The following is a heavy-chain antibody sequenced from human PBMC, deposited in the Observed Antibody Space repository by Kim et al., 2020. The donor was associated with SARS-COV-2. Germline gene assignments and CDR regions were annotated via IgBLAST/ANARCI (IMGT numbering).Heavy chain of an antibody. Sequence: GGSLRLSCAASGFTFSSYSMNWVRQAPGKGLEWVSSISSSSSYIYYADSVKGRFTISRDNSKNSLYLQMNSLRAEDTAVYYCARIRAPTGGYSSSWYGWFDPWGQGTLVTVSS. CDR1: GFTFSSYS. CDR2: ISSSSSYI. D-gene: IGHD6-13*01. CDR3: ARIRAPTGGYSSSWYGWFDP. J-gene: IGHJ5*02. V-gene: IGHV3-21*01.